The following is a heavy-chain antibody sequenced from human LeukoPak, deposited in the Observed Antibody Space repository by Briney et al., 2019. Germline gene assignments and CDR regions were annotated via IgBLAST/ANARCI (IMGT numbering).Heavy chain of an antibody. CDR3: ARHGIADRPEEFDY. CDR1: GGSISSGGYY. CDR2: IYYSGST. J-gene: IGHJ4*02. Sequence: SETLSLTCTVSGGSISSGGYYWSWIRQHPGKGLEWIGYIYYSGSTYYNPSLKGRVTMSADTSKNQFSLKLTSVTAADTAVYYCARHGIADRPEEFDYWGQGTLVTVSS. V-gene: IGHV4-31*03. D-gene: IGHD6-6*01.